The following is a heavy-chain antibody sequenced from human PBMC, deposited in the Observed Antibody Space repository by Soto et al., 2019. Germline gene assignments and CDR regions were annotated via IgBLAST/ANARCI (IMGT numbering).Heavy chain of an antibody. V-gene: IGHV4-30-4*01. CDR1: GGSISSGDYY. CDR3: ARSITGTPYYYYYGMDV. CDR2: IYYSGST. J-gene: IGHJ6*02. Sequence: QVQLQESGPGLVKPSQTLSLTCTVSGGSISSGDYYWSWIRQPPGKGLEWIGYIYYSGSTYYNPSHKSRVTISVDTSKNQFYLKLSSVTAADTAVYYCARSITGTPYYYYYGMDVWGQGTTVTVSS. D-gene: IGHD1-20*01.